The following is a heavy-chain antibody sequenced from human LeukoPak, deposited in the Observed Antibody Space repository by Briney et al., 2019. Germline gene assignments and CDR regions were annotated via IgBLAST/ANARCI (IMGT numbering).Heavy chain of an antibody. CDR3: ASKVVGTTYFDY. D-gene: IGHD1-26*01. CDR2: IIPIFDTA. CDR1: GGTFSSYA. J-gene: IGHJ4*02. V-gene: IGHV1-69*05. Sequence: GSSVKVSCKASGGTFSSYAISWVRQTPGEGLEWMGGIIPIFDTANYAQKFQGRVTIATDESTSTAYMELSSLRSEDTAAYYCASKVVGTTYFDYWGQGTLVTVSS.